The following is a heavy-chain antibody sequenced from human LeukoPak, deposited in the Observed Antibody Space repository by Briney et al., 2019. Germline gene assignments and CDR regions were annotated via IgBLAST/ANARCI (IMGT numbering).Heavy chain of an antibody. CDR3: ARGPKTYYYDSSGYYYVY. J-gene: IGHJ4*02. Sequence: SETLSLTCAVYGGSFSGYYWSWIRQPPGKGLEWIEEINHSGSTNYNPSLRSRVTISVDTSKNQFSLKLSSVTAADTAVYYCARGPKTYYYDSSGYYYVYWGQGTLVTVSS. CDR1: GGSFSGYY. CDR2: INHSGST. D-gene: IGHD3-22*01. V-gene: IGHV4-34*01.